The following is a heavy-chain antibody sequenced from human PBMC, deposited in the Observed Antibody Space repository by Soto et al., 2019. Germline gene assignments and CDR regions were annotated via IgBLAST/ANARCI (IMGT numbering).Heavy chain of an antibody. V-gene: IGHV3-30*18. D-gene: IGHD6-19*01. J-gene: IGHJ4*02. CDR1: GFTFSNYG. Sequence: QVQLVESGGGVVQPGRSLRLSCAASGFTFSNYGMHWVRQAPGKGLEWVAVISYDGSIKYYADSVKGRFTISRDNSKNTLYLQMNSLRAEDTALYYCAKCPRYGSGWYVGYFDYWGQGTLVTVSS. CDR3: AKCPRYGSGWYVGYFDY. CDR2: ISYDGSIK.